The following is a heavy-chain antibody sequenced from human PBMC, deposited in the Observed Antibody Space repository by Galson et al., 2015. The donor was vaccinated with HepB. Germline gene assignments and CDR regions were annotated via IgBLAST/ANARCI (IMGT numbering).Heavy chain of an antibody. J-gene: IGHJ6*02. CDR1: GFTFSGYS. Sequence: SLRLSCAASGFTFSGYSINWVRQAPGKGLEWVSYIDSSSGTIHYADSVKGRLTISRDNAKNSLYLQMNSLRVEDTAVYYCARGALGGGMDVWGQGTTVTVSS. V-gene: IGHV3-48*01. CDR3: ARGALGGGMDV. CDR2: IDSSSGTI. D-gene: IGHD3-16*01.